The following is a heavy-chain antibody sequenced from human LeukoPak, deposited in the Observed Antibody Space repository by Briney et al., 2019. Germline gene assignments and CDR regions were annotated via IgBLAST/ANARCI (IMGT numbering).Heavy chain of an antibody. Sequence: GASVKVSCKASGYTFTSYGISWVRQAPGQGLEWMGWISAYNGNTNYAQKLQGRVTMTTDTSTSTAYMELRSLRSDDTAVYYCARLNYDILTGYYYYFDYWGQGTLVTVSS. CDR2: ISAYNGNT. J-gene: IGHJ4*02. CDR3: ARLNYDILTGYYYYFDY. CDR1: GYTFTSYG. D-gene: IGHD3-9*01. V-gene: IGHV1-18*01.